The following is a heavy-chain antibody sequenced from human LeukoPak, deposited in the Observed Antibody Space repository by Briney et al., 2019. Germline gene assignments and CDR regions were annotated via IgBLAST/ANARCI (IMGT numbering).Heavy chain of an antibody. CDR2: ISGSGGNT. CDR1: GFRFSNYA. J-gene: IGHJ5*02. V-gene: IGHV3-23*01. CDR3: AHLTRGYSDSDYGS. D-gene: IGHD5-12*01. Sequence: GGSLRLSCAASGFRFSNYALTWVRQVPGKGLEWVSTISGSGGNTYYADSVKGRFTISRDNSKKTLFLQMNSLRAEDTAMFYCAHLTRGYSDSDYGSWGQGTLVTVSS.